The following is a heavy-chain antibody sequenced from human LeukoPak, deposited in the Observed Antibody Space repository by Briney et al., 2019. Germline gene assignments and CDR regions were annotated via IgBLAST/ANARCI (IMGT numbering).Heavy chain of an antibody. Sequence: GASVKVSCKASGYTFTGYGISWVRQAPGQGLEWMGWISGYNGNTNYAEKFQGRVTMTTDTSTSTAYMEVRSLRSDDTAVYYCARDQFLLGYCSGGRGCRRAYYFDYWGQGTLVTVSS. CDR1: GYTFTGYG. D-gene: IGHD2-15*01. CDR3: ARDQFLLGYCSGGRGCRRAYYFDY. V-gene: IGHV1-18*01. J-gene: IGHJ4*02. CDR2: ISGYNGNT.